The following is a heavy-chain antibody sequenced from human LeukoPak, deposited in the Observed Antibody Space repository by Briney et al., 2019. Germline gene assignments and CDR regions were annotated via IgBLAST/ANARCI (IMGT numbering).Heavy chain of an antibody. Sequence: GGSLRLSCAASGNYWMHWVRQAPGKGLVWVSHINSDGSWTSYADSVKGRFTISKDNAKNTVYLQMNSLRAEDTAVYYCAKTRPLDSSSWSHGDYWGQGTLVTVSS. CDR3: AKTRPLDSSSWSHGDY. CDR2: INSDGSWT. CDR1: GNYW. J-gene: IGHJ4*02. V-gene: IGHV3-74*01. D-gene: IGHD6-13*01.